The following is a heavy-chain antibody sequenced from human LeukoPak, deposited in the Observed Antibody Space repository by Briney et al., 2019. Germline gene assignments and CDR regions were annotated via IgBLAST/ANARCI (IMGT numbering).Heavy chain of an antibody. D-gene: IGHD4-17*01. CDR2: ISGSGGST. CDR1: GFTFSSYA. V-gene: IGHV3-23*01. J-gene: IGHJ4*02. Sequence: PGGSLRLSRAASGFTFSSYAMSWVRQAPGKGLEWVSAISGSGGSTYYADSVKGRFTISRDNSKNTLYLQMNSLRAEDTAVYYCAKYPSQFLDYGDSYYFDYWGQGTLVTVSS. CDR3: AKYPSQFLDYGDSYYFDY.